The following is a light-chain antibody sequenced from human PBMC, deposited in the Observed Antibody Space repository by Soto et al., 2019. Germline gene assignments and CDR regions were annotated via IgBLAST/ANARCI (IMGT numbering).Light chain of an antibody. V-gene: IGLV2-14*01. CDR1: SSDVGGYNY. CDR3: SSYTSSSTLVV. J-gene: IGLJ2*01. Sequence: QSVLTQPASVSGSPGQSITISCTGTSSDVGGYNYVSWYQQHPGKAPKLMIYDVSNRPSGVSNRFSGSKSGNTASLTISGLQAEDEAEYDCSSYTSSSTLVVFGGGTKVTVL. CDR2: DVS.